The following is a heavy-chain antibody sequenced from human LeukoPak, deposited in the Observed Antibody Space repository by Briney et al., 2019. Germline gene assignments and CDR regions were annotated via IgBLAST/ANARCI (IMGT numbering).Heavy chain of an antibody. Sequence: ASVKVSCTASGGTFSSYAISWVRQAPGQGLEWMGRIIPILGIANYAQKFQGRVTITADKSTSTAYMELSSLRSEDTAVYYCARDHDYGGNSAFDYWGQGTLVTVSS. J-gene: IGHJ4*02. D-gene: IGHD4-23*01. CDR3: ARDHDYGGNSAFDY. CDR2: IIPILGIA. CDR1: GGTFSSYA. V-gene: IGHV1-69*04.